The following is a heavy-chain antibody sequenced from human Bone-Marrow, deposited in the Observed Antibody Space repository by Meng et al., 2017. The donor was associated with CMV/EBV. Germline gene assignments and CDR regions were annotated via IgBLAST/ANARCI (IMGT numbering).Heavy chain of an antibody. V-gene: IGHV3-21*01. J-gene: IGHJ4*02. CDR2: ISSSSSYI. D-gene: IGHD6-13*01. Sequence: GGSLRLSCAASGFTFSSYSMNWVRQAPGKGLEWVSSISSSSSYIYYADSVKGRFTISRDNAKNSLYLQMNSLRAGDTAVYYCARAPSSWYDYWGQGTLVTVSS. CDR1: GFTFSSYS. CDR3: ARAPSSWYDY.